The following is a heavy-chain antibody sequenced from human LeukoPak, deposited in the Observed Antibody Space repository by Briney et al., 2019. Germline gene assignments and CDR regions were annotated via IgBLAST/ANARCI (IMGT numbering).Heavy chain of an antibody. D-gene: IGHD6-19*01. J-gene: IGHJ4*02. CDR3: ARDHSGWYLDY. Sequence: GGSLRLSCTASGVTINSYSMNWVRKAPAPGLEWISYSSSSSTTIYYADSAMGRFTISRDNAKNSLLLEMNSLRAEDTAVYYCARDHSGWYLDYWGQGTLVTVSS. CDR2: SSSSSTTI. V-gene: IGHV3-48*04. CDR1: GVTINSYS.